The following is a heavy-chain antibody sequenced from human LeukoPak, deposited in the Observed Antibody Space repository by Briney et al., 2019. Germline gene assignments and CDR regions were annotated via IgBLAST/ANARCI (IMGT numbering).Heavy chain of an antibody. CDR1: GFTFSSYD. CDR2: ISGSGGST. CDR3: AKANKPYYDSSGYYYDFDY. D-gene: IGHD3-22*01. J-gene: IGHJ4*02. V-gene: IGHV3-23*01. Sequence: GGSLRLSCAASGFTFSSYDMSWVRQAPGKGLEWVSAISGSGGSTYYADSVKGRFTISRDNSKNTLYLQMNSLRAEDTAVYYCAKANKPYYDSSGYYYDFDYWGQGTLVTVSS.